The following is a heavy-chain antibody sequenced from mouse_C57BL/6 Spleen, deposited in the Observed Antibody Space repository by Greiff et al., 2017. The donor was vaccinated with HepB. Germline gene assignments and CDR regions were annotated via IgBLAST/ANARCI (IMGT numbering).Heavy chain of an antibody. J-gene: IGHJ4*01. CDR3: TRDDGVWRDYYAMDY. CDR2: ISSGGDYI. V-gene: IGHV5-9-1*02. CDR1: GFTFSSYA. D-gene: IGHD2-3*01. Sequence: EVQGVESGEGLVKPGGSLKLSCAASGFTFSSYAMSWVRQTPEKRLEWVAYISSGGDYIYYADTVKGRFTISRDNARNTLYLQMSSLKSEDTAMYYCTRDDGVWRDYYAMDYWGQGTSVTVSS.